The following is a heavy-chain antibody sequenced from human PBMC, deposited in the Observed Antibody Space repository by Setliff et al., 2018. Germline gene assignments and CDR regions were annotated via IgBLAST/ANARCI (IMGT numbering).Heavy chain of an antibody. CDR3: ASYYYGSGSSYIPPHFDY. Sequence: GSLRLSCTASGFTFGHYNMNWVRQAPGKGLEWVSSISDTTNFIYYADSVKGRFTIPRDTAKNSLYLQMNSLRAEDSAVYYCASYYYGSGSSYIPPHFDYWGLGTLVTVSS. CDR2: ISDTTNFI. D-gene: IGHD3-10*01. J-gene: IGHJ4*02. CDR1: GFTFGHYN. V-gene: IGHV3-21*01.